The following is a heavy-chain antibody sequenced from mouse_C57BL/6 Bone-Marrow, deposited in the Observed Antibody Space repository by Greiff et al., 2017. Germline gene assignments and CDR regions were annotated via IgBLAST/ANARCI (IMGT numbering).Heavy chain of an antibody. J-gene: IGHJ1*03. CDR1: GYTFTNYW. Sequence: VQGVESRAELVRPGTSVKMSCKASGYTFTNYWIGWAKQRPGHGLEWIGDIYPGGGYTNYNEKFKGKATLTADKSSSTAYMQFSSLTSEDSAIYYCARYYGHWYFDVWGTGTTVTVSS. CDR2: IYPGGGYT. CDR3: ARYYGHWYFDV. D-gene: IGHD1-2*01. V-gene: IGHV1-63*01.